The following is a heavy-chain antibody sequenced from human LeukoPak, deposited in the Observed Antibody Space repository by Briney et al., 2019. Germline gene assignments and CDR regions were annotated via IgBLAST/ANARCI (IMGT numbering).Heavy chain of an antibody. CDR3: ASRSSIWSGYQDTLYYFDS. CDR2: IYYSGST. Sequence: KPSETLSLTCTVSGGSISSYYWSWIRQPPGKQLEWIGHIYYSGSTNYNPSLRSRVTISVDTSKNQFSLKLSSVTAADTAVYYCASRSSIWSGYQDTLYYFDSWGQGTLVTVSS. CDR1: GGSISSYY. D-gene: IGHD3-3*01. V-gene: IGHV4-59*01. J-gene: IGHJ4*02.